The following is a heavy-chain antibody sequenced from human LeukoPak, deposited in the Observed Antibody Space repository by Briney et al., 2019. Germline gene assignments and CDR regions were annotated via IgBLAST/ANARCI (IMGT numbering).Heavy chain of an antibody. D-gene: IGHD6-19*01. CDR1: GGXISSYY. Sequence: SETLSLTCTVSGGXISSYYWSWIRQPPGKGLEWIGYIYYSGSTNYNPSLKSRVTISVDTSKNQFSLKLSSVTAADTAVYYCAAFKQWLVVLDYWGQGTLVTVSS. V-gene: IGHV4-59*08. J-gene: IGHJ4*02. CDR3: AAFKQWLVVLDY. CDR2: IYYSGST.